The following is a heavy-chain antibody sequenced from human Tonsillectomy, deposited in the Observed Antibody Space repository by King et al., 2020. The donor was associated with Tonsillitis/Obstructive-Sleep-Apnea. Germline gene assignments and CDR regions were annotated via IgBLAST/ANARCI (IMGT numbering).Heavy chain of an antibody. J-gene: IGHJ4*02. V-gene: IGHV3-11*01. Sequence: VQLVESGGGLVKPGGSLRLSCAASGFTFSDYYMSWIRQAPGKGLEWVSHISSSGYTIYYADSVKGRFTISRDNAKNSLYLQMDSLRAEDTAVYYCARDLDNWNYPDYWGQGTLVTVSS. D-gene: IGHD1-7*01. CDR1: GFTFSDYY. CDR3: ARDLDNWNYPDY. CDR2: ISSSGYTI.